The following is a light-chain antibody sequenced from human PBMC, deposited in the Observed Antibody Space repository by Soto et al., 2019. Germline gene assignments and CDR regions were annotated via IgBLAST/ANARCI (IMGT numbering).Light chain of an antibody. CDR3: SSYTTSNTRQIV. V-gene: IGLV2-14*03. CDR1: SSDVVGYNY. J-gene: IGLJ1*01. Sequence: QSVLTQPASVSGSPGQSITISCTGTSSDVVGYNYISWYQHHPGKAPKLLIYDVSNRPSGISNRFSGSKSDNTASLTISGLQPEDEADYYCSSYTTSNTRQIVFGTGTKLTVL. CDR2: DVS.